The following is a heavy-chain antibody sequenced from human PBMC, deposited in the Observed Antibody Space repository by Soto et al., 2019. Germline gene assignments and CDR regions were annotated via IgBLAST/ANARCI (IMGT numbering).Heavy chain of an antibody. CDR2: IFSGDSDT. Sequence: PGESLKISCKASGYSFATNWIGWVRQMPGKGLAWVGVIFSGDSDTRYSPSFQGQVTISADTSISSAHLQWSSPNASDTATDYWARRRRDILTGSPRTLEYWGQGPLVTVAS. CDR1: GYSFATNW. V-gene: IGHV5-51*01. CDR3: ARRRRDILTGSPRTLEY. J-gene: IGHJ4*02. D-gene: IGHD3-9*01.